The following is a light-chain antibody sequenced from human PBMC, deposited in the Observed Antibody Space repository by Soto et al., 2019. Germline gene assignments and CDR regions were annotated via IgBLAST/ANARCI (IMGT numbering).Light chain of an antibody. CDR2: DSS. CDR1: QSVDSD. CDR3: QHYNNWPPWT. J-gene: IGKJ1*01. V-gene: IGKV3-15*01. Sequence: EVVMTQSPATLSVSPGERATLSCRASQSVDSDLAWYQQKPGQAPRLLIYDSSTRATGIPGRFSGSGFGTEFTLTISSLQSEDFAVYYCQHYNNWPPWTFGQGTKVE.